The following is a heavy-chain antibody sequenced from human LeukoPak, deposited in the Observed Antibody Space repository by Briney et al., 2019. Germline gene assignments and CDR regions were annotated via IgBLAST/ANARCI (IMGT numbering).Heavy chain of an antibody. J-gene: IGHJ4*02. CDR3: ASGSYYFDY. V-gene: IGHV3-74*01. CDR2: INSDGSST. D-gene: IGHD1-26*01. CDR1: DFTFSSYW. Sequence: GGSLRLSCAASDFTFSSYWMHWVRQAPGKGLVWVSRINSDGSSTTYADSVKGRFTISRDNAKNSLYLQMNSLRAEDTALYYCASGSYYFDYWGQGTLVTVSS.